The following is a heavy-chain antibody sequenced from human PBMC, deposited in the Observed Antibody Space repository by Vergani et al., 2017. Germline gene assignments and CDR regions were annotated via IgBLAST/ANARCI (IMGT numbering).Heavy chain of an antibody. CDR1: GFTFSSYA. V-gene: IGHV3-30-3*01. CDR2: ISYDGSNK. D-gene: IGHD3-10*01. J-gene: IGHJ6*02. CDR3: ARDWVGGSKRTEGRYYYYGMDV. Sequence: QVQLVESGGGVVQPGRSLRLSCAASGFTFSSYAMHWVRQAPGKGLEWVAVISYDGSNKYYADSVKGRFTISRDNSKNTLYLQMNSLRAEETAVYYCARDWVGGSKRTEGRYYYYGMDVWGQGTTVTVSS.